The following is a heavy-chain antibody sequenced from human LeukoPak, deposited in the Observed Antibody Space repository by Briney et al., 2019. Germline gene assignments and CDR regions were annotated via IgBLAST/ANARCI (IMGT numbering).Heavy chain of an antibody. CDR2: XSGTGDST. Sequence: GGSLRLSCAASGFTFSRFAMIWVRQAPGKGLEXXXXXSGTGDSTYYADSVKGRFTISRDNSKNTLYVQMNSLRVEDTAVYYCAKSWYQMLWDWFDPWGQGTLVTVSS. CDR1: GFTFSRFA. V-gene: IGHV3-23*01. CDR3: AKSWYQMLWDWFDP. D-gene: IGHD2-2*01. J-gene: IGHJ5*02.